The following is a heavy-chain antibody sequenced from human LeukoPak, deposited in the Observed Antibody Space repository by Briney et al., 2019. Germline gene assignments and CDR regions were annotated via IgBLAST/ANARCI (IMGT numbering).Heavy chain of an antibody. J-gene: IGHJ4*02. CDR1: GYTFTSYY. CDR3: ARADSGIYSNFDY. D-gene: IGHD1-26*01. V-gene: IGHV1-46*01. Sequence: ASVKVSCKASGYTFTSYYMHWVRQAPGQGLEWMGIPNPSGGSTTYVQKFQGRVTMTRDTSTGTVYMELSSLRSEDTAVYYCARADSGIYSNFDYWGQGTLVTVSS. CDR2: PNPSGGST.